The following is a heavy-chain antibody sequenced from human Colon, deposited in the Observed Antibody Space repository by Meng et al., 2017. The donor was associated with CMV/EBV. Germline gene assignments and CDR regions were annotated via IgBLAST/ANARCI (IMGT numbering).Heavy chain of an antibody. Sequence: GESLKISCAASGFTFSSYAMSWVRQAPGKGLEWVSVIYSGGSTYYADSVKGRFTISRDNSKNTLYLQMNSLRAEDTAVYYCASSFGGYYYYYGMDVWGQGTTVTVSS. J-gene: IGHJ6*02. CDR3: ASSFGGYYYYYGMDV. D-gene: IGHD4-23*01. CDR1: GFTFSSYA. CDR2: IYSGGST. V-gene: IGHV3-53*01.